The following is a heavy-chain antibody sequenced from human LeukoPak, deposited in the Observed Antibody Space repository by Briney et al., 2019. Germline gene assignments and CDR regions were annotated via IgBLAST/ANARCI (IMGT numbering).Heavy chain of an antibody. D-gene: IGHD2-15*01. CDR3: ARAHMVVARFFSPFDY. V-gene: IGHV4-34*01. J-gene: IGHJ4*02. Sequence: SETLSLTCAVYGGSFSGYYWSWIRQPPGKGLEWIGEINHSGSTNYNPSLKSRVTISVDTSKNQFSLKLSSVTAADTAVYYCARAHMVVARFFSPFDYWGQGTLVTVSS. CDR1: GGSFSGYY. CDR2: INHSGST.